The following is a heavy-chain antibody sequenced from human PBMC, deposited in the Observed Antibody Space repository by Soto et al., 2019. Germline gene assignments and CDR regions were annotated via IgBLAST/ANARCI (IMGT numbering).Heavy chain of an antibody. CDR2: IYYSGYN. Sequence: QLQLQESGPGLVKPSQTLSLTCTVSGGSIRSGDYKWSWIRQPPGKGLEWIGYIYYSGYNYNNPSLNRRVTLSVDTSKNLFSLKLSSVTAADTAVYYCARSDNYVPFEYWGQGTLVTVSS. J-gene: IGHJ4*02. CDR3: ARSDNYVPFEY. V-gene: IGHV4-30-4*01. CDR1: GGSIRSGDYK. D-gene: IGHD4-4*01.